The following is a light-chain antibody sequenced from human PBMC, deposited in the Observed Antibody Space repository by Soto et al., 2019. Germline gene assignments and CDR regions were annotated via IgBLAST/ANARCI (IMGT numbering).Light chain of an antibody. Sequence: QSALTQPPSAPGSPGQSVTISCTGTSSDIGGYNSVSWYQQHPGTAPKLMIYEVNKRPSGVPDRFSGSKSGNTASLTVSGLQAEDEADYYCSSSTGSSNFVVFGGGTKLTVL. V-gene: IGLV2-8*01. CDR2: EVN. CDR3: SSSTGSSNFVV. J-gene: IGLJ2*01. CDR1: SSDIGGYNS.